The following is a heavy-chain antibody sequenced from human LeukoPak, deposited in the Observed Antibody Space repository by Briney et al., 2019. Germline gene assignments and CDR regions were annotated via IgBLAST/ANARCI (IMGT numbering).Heavy chain of an antibody. V-gene: IGHV3-7*01. CDR1: GFTFSDYW. Sequence: GGSLRLSCAASGFTFSDYWMNWVRQAPGKGLEWVANMNQDGSRKIYVDSVKGRFTISRDNSRNTLYLEMNSLRAEDTAVYYCARDLWATYCSSISCAYFDYWGQGILVTVSS. J-gene: IGHJ4*02. CDR2: MNQDGSRK. D-gene: IGHD2-2*01. CDR3: ARDLWATYCSSISCAYFDY.